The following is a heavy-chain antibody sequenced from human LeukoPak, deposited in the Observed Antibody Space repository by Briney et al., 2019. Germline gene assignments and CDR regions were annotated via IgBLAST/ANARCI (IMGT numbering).Heavy chain of an antibody. CDR2: IIPIFGTA. CDR1: GGTFSSYA. Sequence: ASVKVSCKASGGTFSSYAIRWVRQAPGQGLEWMGGIIPIFGTANYAQKFQGRVTITTDEPTSTAYMELSSLRSEDTAVYYCARRRGGPPHFDYWGQGTLVTVSS. CDR3: ARRRGGPPHFDY. V-gene: IGHV1-69*05. J-gene: IGHJ4*02. D-gene: IGHD3-10*01.